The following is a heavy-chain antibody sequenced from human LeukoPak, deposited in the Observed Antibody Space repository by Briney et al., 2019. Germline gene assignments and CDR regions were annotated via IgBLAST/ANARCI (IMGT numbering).Heavy chain of an antibody. V-gene: IGHV4-4*07. CDR1: GGSISSYY. Sequence: SETLSLTCTVSGGSISSYYWSWLRQPAGKGLEWIGRIYTSGSTNYNPSPKSRVTMSVDTSKNQFSLKLSSVTAADTAVHYCARDMNVVVPAAIGDWFDPWGQGTLVTVSS. CDR3: ARDMNVVVPAAIGDWFDP. D-gene: IGHD2-2*01. CDR2: IYTSGST. J-gene: IGHJ5*02.